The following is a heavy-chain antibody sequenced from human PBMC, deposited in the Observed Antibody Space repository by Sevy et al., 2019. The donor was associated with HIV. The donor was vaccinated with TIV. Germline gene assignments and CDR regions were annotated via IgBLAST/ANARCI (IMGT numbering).Heavy chain of an antibody. Sequence: GGSLRLSCAASGFTFRDYPMNWIRQAPGKGLEWLSYISRASDSIYYADSVMGRFTVSRDNAKNSLYLQMDRLSDEDTAIYYCARDARGDAALPDYWGQGTLVTVSS. CDR2: ISRASDSI. J-gene: IGHJ4*02. D-gene: IGHD3-16*01. CDR3: ARDARGDAALPDY. V-gene: IGHV3-48*02. CDR1: GFTFRDYP.